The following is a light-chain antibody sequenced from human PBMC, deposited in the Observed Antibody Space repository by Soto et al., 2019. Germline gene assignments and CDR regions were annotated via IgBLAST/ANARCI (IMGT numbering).Light chain of an antibody. J-gene: IGKJ5*01. CDR1: QGISSF. CDR2: DAS. Sequence: DIRLTQSPSFLSASVGDRVTITCRASQGISSFLAWYQLKPAKAPKLLIYDASTLQSGVPSRFSGSGSGTQFTLTISSLQPEDFASYYCQHLNSYPITFGQGTRLEIK. CDR3: QHLNSYPIT. V-gene: IGKV1-9*01.